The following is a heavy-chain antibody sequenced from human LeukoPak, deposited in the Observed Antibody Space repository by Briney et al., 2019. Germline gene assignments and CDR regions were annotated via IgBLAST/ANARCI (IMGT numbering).Heavy chain of an antibody. Sequence: GGSLRLSCAASGSTFSSYGMHWVRQAPGKGLEWVAVISYDGSNKYYADSVKGRFTISRDNSKNTLYLQMNSLRAEDTALYYCARDLFYYYYYMDVWGKGTTVTVSS. D-gene: IGHD2-21*01. V-gene: IGHV3-30*03. J-gene: IGHJ6*03. CDR1: GSTFSSYG. CDR3: ARDLFYYYYYMDV. CDR2: ISYDGSNK.